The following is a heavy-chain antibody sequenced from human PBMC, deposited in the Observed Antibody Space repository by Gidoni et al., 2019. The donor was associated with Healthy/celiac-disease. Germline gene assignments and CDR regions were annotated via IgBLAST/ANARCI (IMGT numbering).Heavy chain of an antibody. Sequence: QVQLVQSGAEVKKPGSSVKVSCKASGGTFSSYALSWVRQAPGQGLEWMGGIIPILGTANDAQKFQGRVTITADESTSTAYMELSSLRSEDTAVYYCARSVTPQTPDAFDIWGQGTMVTVSS. V-gene: IGHV1-69*01. D-gene: IGHD4-4*01. CDR1: GGTFSSYA. CDR3: ARSVTPQTPDAFDI. J-gene: IGHJ3*02. CDR2: IIPILGTA.